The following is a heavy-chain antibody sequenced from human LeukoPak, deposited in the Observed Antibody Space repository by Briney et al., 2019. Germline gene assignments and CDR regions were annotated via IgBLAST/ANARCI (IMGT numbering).Heavy chain of an antibody. J-gene: IGHJ5*02. D-gene: IGHD3-9*01. CDR3: ARHLDIFDPFDP. V-gene: IGHV4-34*01. Sequence: PSETLSLTCAVYGESFSGYYWSWIRQPPGKGLEWIGEINHSGSTNYNPSLKSRVTISVDTSKNQFSLKLSSVTAADTAVYYCARHLDIFDPFDPWGRGTLVTVSS. CDR1: GESFSGYY. CDR2: INHSGST.